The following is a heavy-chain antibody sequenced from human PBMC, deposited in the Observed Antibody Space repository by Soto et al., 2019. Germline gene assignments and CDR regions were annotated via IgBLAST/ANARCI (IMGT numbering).Heavy chain of an antibody. V-gene: IGHV4-39*02. J-gene: IGHJ4*02. CDR3: ATRPSHDGYFDY. CDR2: IYHSGST. Sequence: PSETLSLTCIVSDASISSSSFYWGWIRQPPGKGLEWIGIIYHSGSTYYNPSLKSRVTISVDTSMNHFSLKLISVTAADTAVYFCATRPSHDGYFDYWGQGALVTVSS. CDR1: DASISSSSFY. D-gene: IGHD3-16*01.